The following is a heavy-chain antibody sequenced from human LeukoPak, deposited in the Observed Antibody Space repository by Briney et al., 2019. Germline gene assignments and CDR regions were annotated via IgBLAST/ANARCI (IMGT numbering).Heavy chain of an antibody. Sequence: ASVKVSCKASGYIFTNYNIHWLRQAPGQGLEWMGLINPSGGGTNYAQKFQGRVTMTRDTSTSTGYMELSSLGSEDTAVYYCERTSWALDAFDIWGQGILVTVSS. CDR2: INPSGGGT. V-gene: IGHV1-46*01. CDR1: GYIFTNYN. D-gene: IGHD3-16*01. CDR3: ERTSWALDAFDI. J-gene: IGHJ3*02.